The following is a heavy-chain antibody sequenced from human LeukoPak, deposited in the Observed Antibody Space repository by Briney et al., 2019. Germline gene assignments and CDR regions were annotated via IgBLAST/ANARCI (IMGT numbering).Heavy chain of an antibody. J-gene: IGHJ4*02. CDR3: ARAGVNELSYSSSSPDY. Sequence: SETLSLTCTVSGGSISSGGYYWSWIRQPPGKGLEWIGYIYHSGSTYYNPSLKSRVTISVDRSKNQFSLKLSSVTAADTAVYYCARAGVNELSYSSSSPDYWGQGTLVTVSS. D-gene: IGHD6-6*01. CDR1: GGSISSGGYY. V-gene: IGHV4-30-2*01. CDR2: IYHSGST.